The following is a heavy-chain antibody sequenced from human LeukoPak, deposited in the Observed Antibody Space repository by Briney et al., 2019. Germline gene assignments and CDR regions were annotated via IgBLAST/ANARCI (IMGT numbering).Heavy chain of an antibody. D-gene: IGHD4-17*01. CDR3: AKAHYGDYSYGPFDY. Sequence: SSETLSLTCTVSGGSISSSSYYWGWIRQPPGKGLEWIGSIYYSGSTYYNPSLKSRVTISVDTSKNQFSLKLSSVTAADTAVYYCAKAHYGDYSYGPFDYWGQGTLVTVSS. CDR2: IYYSGST. CDR1: GGSISSSSYY. J-gene: IGHJ4*02. V-gene: IGHV4-39*01.